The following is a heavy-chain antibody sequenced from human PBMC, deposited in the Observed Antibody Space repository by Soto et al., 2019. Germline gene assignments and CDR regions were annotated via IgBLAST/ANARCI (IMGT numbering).Heavy chain of an antibody. J-gene: IGHJ4*02. V-gene: IGHV3-23*01. CDR2: ISGSGGST. Sequence: GGSLRLSCAASGFTFSSYAMNWVRQSPEKGLEWVSSISGSGGSTYYTDSVKGRFTISRDNSKNTLYLQMNSLRAGDTAVYYCAFPDDSSGFDYWGQGTLVTVSS. CDR1: GFTFSSYA. D-gene: IGHD3-22*01. CDR3: AFPDDSSGFDY.